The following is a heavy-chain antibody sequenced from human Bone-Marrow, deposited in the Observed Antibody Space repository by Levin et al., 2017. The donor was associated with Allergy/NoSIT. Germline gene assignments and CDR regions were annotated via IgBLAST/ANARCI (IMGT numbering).Heavy chain of an antibody. CDR2: IYPSDSDT. V-gene: IGHV5-51*01. CDR3: VRQFKVGSGYSTSWYSFDP. Sequence: GESLKISCQGSGYSFPTYWIGWVRQKPGKGLEWMGIIYPSDSDTRYSPSFQGQVTISADKSISTAYLQWTSLKASDTAMYYCVRQFKVGSGYSTSWYSFDPWGQGTLVTVSS. J-gene: IGHJ5*02. D-gene: IGHD6-13*01. CDR1: GYSFPTYW.